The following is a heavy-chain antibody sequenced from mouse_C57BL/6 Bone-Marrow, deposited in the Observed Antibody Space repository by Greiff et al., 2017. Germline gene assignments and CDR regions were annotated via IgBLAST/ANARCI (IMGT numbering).Heavy chain of an antibody. J-gene: IGHJ2*01. D-gene: IGHD2-5*01. V-gene: IGHV1-69*01. Sequence: VQLQQPGAELVMPGASVKLSCKASGYTFTSYWMHWVKQRPGQGLEWIGEIDPSDSYTNYNQKFKGKSTLTVDKSSSTAYMQLSSLTSEDSAVYYCARWYSNYEGPYYFDYWGQGTTLTVSS. CDR2: IDPSDSYT. CDR3: ARWYSNYEGPYYFDY. CDR1: GYTFTSYW.